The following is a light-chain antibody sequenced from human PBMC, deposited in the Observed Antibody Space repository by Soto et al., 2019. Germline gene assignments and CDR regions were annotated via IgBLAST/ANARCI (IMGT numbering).Light chain of an antibody. CDR2: GVS. CDR1: QSVDSTF. Sequence: EIVLTQYTGSLSSSPGERATISCRASQSVDSTFFAWYQKKPGQAPRLLMYGVSKRATGILDRFSGSGSGTDFTLTISRLETDEFAVYYYRQYMSSVTFSQGTRVEI. J-gene: IGKJ1*01. CDR3: RQYMSSVT. V-gene: IGKV3-20*01.